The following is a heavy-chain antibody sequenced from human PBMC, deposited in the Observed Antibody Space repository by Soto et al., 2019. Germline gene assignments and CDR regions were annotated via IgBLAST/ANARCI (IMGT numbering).Heavy chain of an antibody. CDR3: AKDNSSGYYGWFDP. J-gene: IGHJ5*02. V-gene: IGHV3-23*01. D-gene: IGHD3-22*01. CDR1: GFTFSSYA. CDR2: VSGSGGST. Sequence: GGSLRLSCAASGFTFSSYAMSWVRQAPGKGLEWVSAVSGSGGSTYYADSVKGRFTISRDNSKNTLYLQMNSLRAEDTAVYYCAKDNSSGYYGWFDPWGQGTLVTVSS.